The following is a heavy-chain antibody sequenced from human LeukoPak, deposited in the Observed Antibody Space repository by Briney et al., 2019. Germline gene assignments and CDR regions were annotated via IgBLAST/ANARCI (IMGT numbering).Heavy chain of an antibody. CDR2: IWYGGSNK. J-gene: IGHJ6*03. V-gene: IGHV3-30*18. CDR1: GFTFSSFG. Sequence: GRSPRLSCAASGFTFSSFGMHWVRQAPGKGLEWVAVIWYGGSNKYYADSVKGRFTISRDNSKNTLYLQMNSLRAEDTAVYYCAKEYSSSSGGYYYYYMDVWGKGTTVTVSS. D-gene: IGHD6-6*01. CDR3: AKEYSSSSGGYYYYYMDV.